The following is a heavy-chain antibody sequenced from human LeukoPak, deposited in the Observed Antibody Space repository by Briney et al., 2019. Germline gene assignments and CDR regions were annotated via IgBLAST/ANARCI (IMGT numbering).Heavy chain of an antibody. V-gene: IGHV3-30*02. CDR1: RFTFSSYG. CDR2: IPHDGNNK. J-gene: IGHJ4*02. D-gene: IGHD1-26*01. CDR3: VKDGADSGSYLVY. Sequence: GGSLRLSCAASRFTFSSYGMHWVRQAPGKGLEWVAFIPHDGNNKYYADSVKGRFTISRDNSKNTLYLQMNSLRAEDTAVYYCVKDGADSGSYLVYWGQGTLVTVSS.